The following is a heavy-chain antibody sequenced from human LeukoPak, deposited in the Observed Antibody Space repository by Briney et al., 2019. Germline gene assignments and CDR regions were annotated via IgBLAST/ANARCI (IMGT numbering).Heavy chain of an antibody. CDR2: IKSKTDGGTI. V-gene: IGHV3-15*01. D-gene: IGHD6-19*01. J-gene: IGHJ5*02. CDR3: AKDVYSSGWALEYNWFDP. Sequence: GGSLRLSCAASGFTFSDAWMNWVRQAPGKGLEWVGRIKSKTDGGTIDYAAPVKGRFTISRDDSKNTLYLQMNSLRAEDTAVYYCAKDVYSSGWALEYNWFDPWGQGTLVTVSS. CDR1: GFTFSDAW.